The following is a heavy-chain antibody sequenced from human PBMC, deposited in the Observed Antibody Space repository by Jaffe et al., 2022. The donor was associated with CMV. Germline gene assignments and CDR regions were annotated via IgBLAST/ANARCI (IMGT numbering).Heavy chain of an antibody. J-gene: IGHJ4*02. D-gene: IGHD3-22*01. Sequence: QVQLQQWGAGLLKPSETLSLTCAVYGGSFSGYYWSWIRQPPGKGLEWIGEINHSGSTNYNPSLKSRVTISVDTSKNQFSLKLSSVTAADTAVYYCAREPSRRNYYDSSGYYEDWGQGTLVTVSS. CDR2: INHSGST. CDR1: GGSFSGYY. CDR3: AREPSRRNYYDSSGYYED. V-gene: IGHV4-34*01.